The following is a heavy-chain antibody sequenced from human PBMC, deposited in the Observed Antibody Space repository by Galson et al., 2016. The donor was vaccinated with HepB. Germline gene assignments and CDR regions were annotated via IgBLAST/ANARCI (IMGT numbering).Heavy chain of an antibody. CDR1: GYSFTNYW. J-gene: IGHJ5*02. Sequence: QSGAEVKRPGESLKTSCKASGYSFTNYWIGWVRQMPGKGLEWMGSIYPGDSDATYNPSFEGQVSISVDKSISTAYLQWSSLKASDTAIYYCARRPTADNWFDPWGQGTLVTVSS. CDR3: ARRPTADNWFDP. D-gene: IGHD4-17*01. CDR2: IYPGDSDA. V-gene: IGHV5-51*01.